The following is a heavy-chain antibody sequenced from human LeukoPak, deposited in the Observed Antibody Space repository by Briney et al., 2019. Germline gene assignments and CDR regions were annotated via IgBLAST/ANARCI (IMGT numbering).Heavy chain of an antibody. CDR1: GFTFSSHA. CDR3: ASYGDYVRGFDY. CDR2: TTDSAGST. D-gene: IGHD4-17*01. V-gene: IGHV3-23*01. J-gene: IGHJ4*02. Sequence: GGSLRLSCAAAGFTFSSHAMSWVRQAPGKGLEWVSSTTDSAGSTYYADSVKGRFTFSKDNSKNTLYLQMNSLRAEDTAVYYCASYGDYVRGFDYWGQGTLVTVSS.